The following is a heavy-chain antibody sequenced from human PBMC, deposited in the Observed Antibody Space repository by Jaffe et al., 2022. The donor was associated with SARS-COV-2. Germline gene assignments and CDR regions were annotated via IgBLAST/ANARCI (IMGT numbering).Heavy chain of an antibody. Sequence: QVQLQESGPGLVKPSETLSLTCTVSGGSISSYYWSWIRQSPGKGLEWIGYIFHSGSTDYNPSLKSRVTMSVDTSRNQFSLKLSSVTAADTAVYYCARHQGYGDNFFDYWGQGTLVTVSS. CDR3: ARHQGYGDNFFDY. V-gene: IGHV4-59*01. D-gene: IGHD4-17*01. CDR1: GGSISSYY. CDR2: IFHSGST. J-gene: IGHJ4*02.